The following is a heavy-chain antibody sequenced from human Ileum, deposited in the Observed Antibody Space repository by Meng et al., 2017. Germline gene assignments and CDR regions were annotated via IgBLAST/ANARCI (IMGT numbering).Heavy chain of an antibody. D-gene: IGHD3-10*01. V-gene: IGHV4-34*01. CDR3: ARYGGSGSYWHFDP. Sequence: QVQLQQWGAGLLKPSETLSLTCAGYGGSFSGYYWKWICQPPGKGLEWIGEIHHSGSTNYNPSLKSRVTMSIDTSKIQFSLELSSVTAADAAVYYCARYGGSGSYWHFDPWGRGTLVTVSS. J-gene: IGHJ2*01. CDR2: IHHSGST. CDR1: GGSFSGYY.